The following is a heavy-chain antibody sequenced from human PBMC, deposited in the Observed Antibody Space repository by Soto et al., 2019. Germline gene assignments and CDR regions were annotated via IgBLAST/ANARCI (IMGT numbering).Heavy chain of an antibody. Sequence: PGGSLRLSCAASGFPFSSYSMNWVRQAPGKGLEWVSYISSSSTIYYADSVKGRFTISRDNAKNSLYLQMNSLRAEDTAVYYCARDSRNSPYSTVVPCTGTTVTVPS. J-gene: IGHJ6*03. CDR1: GFPFSSYS. CDR3: ARDSRNSPYSTVV. D-gene: IGHD1-7*01. CDR2: ISSSSTI. V-gene: IGHV3-48*01.